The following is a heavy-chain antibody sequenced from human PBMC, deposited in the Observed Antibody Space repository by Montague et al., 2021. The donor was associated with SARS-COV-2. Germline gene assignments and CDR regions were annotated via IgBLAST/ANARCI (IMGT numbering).Heavy chain of an antibody. Sequence: SLRLSCAASGFTVSRNYMGWVRQAPGKGLEWVSVIFGGGSTNYADSVKGRFTISRDISQNTLYLQMNSLRAEDMAVNYCAKGGTSYFYGMDVWGQGTTVAVSS. CDR3: AKGGTSYFYGMDV. V-gene: IGHV3-66*01. CDR1: GFTVSRNY. CDR2: IFGGGST. D-gene: IGHD1-26*01. J-gene: IGHJ6*02.